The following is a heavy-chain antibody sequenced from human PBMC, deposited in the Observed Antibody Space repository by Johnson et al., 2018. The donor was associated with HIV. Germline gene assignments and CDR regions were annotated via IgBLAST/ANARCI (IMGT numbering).Heavy chain of an antibody. CDR1: GFTFSSYA. CDR2: ISYDGSNK. CDR3: ARSLGVVRAIGKGAFDI. J-gene: IGHJ3*02. Sequence: QMQLVESGGGVVQPGRSLRLSCAASGFTFSSYAMHWVRQAPGKGLEWVAVISYDGSNKYYADSVKGRFTISRDNSKNTLYLQMNSLRAEDTAVYYCARSLGVVRAIGKGAFDIWGQGTMVTVSS. V-gene: IGHV3-30*04. D-gene: IGHD1-26*01.